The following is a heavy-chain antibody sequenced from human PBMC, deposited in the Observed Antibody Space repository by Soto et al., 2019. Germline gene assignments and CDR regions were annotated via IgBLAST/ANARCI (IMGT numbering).Heavy chain of an antibody. Sequence: GESPNISSKGPGYSFTSYWIGWVRQMPGKGLEWMGLIYPGDFDTRYSPPIQGQVTISADKSISTAYLQWSSLKASDTAIYYCARSPRVAAAYYFDYWGQGTLVTISS. CDR1: GYSFTSYW. V-gene: IGHV5-51*01. CDR3: ARSPRVAAAYYFDY. D-gene: IGHD2-15*01. CDR2: IYPGDFDT. J-gene: IGHJ4*02.